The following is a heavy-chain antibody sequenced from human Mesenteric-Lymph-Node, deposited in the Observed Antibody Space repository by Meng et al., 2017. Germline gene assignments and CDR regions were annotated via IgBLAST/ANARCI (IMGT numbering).Heavy chain of an antibody. J-gene: IGHJ4*02. V-gene: IGHV4-30-4*01. CDR3: ARTHFYDSSNYGFDY. Sequence: VRLQESGPGLVKPPGTLSLTCAVSGGSISSGDYYWSWIRQPPGKGLEWIGYISYSGSTYYNPSLKSRVTISVDTSKNQFSLKLSSVTAADTAVYYCARTHFYDSSNYGFDYWGQGTLVTVSS. D-gene: IGHD3-22*01. CDR2: ISYSGST. CDR1: GGSISSGDYY.